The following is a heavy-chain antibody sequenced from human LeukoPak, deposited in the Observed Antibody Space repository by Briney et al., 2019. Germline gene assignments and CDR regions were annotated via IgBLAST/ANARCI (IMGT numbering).Heavy chain of an antibody. CDR1: GGTFSSYA. D-gene: IGHD1-1*01. CDR3: ARMAGTRPYFDY. Sequence: SVKVSCKASGGTFSSYAISWVRQAPGQGLEWMGRIIPILGIANYAQKFQGRVTMTRNTSISTAYMELSSLRSEDTAVYYCARMAGTRPYFDYWGQGTLVTVSS. CDR2: IIPILGIA. J-gene: IGHJ4*02. V-gene: IGHV1-69*04.